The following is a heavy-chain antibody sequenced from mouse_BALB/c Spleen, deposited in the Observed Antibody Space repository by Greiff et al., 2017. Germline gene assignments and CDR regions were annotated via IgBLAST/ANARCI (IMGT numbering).Heavy chain of an antibody. J-gene: IGHJ3*01. CDR2: IDPANGNT. D-gene: IGHD1-2*01. V-gene: IGHV14-3*02. CDR1: GFNIKDTY. Sequence: VQLKESGAELVKPGASVKLSCTASGFNIKDTYMHWVKQRPEQGLEWIGRIDPANGNTKYDPKFQGKATITADTSSNTAYLQLSSLTSEDTAVYYCAPFTTAPFAYWGQGTLVTVSA. CDR3: APFTTAPFAY.